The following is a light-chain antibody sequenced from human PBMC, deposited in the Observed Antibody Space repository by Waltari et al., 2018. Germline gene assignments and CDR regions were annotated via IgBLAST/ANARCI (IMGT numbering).Light chain of an antibody. V-gene: IGLV2-11*01. CDR2: DVS. CDR1: SNDIGGYNY. J-gene: IGLJ2*01. CDR3: CSFAASNSFV. Sequence: QSALTQPRSVSGSPGQSVTISCTGTSNDIGGYNYVSWYQQHPDKAPKLMIYDVSKRPSGVPDRFSGSKSGTTASLTISGLQAEDEADYYCCSFAASNSFVFGGGTMLTVL.